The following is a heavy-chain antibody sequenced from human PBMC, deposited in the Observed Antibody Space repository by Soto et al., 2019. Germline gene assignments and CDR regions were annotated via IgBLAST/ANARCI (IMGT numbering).Heavy chain of an antibody. CDR1: GFTFSSYG. J-gene: IGHJ6*02. CDR2: ISYDGSNK. D-gene: IGHD6-19*01. Sequence: QVQLVESGGGVVQPGRSLRLSCAASGFTFSSYGMHWVRQAPGKGLEWVAVISYDGSNKYYADSVKGRFTISRDNSKNTLYLHMNSLRAEDTAVYYCAKDHSSGWYVDYYYGMAVWGQGPTVTVSS. V-gene: IGHV3-30*18. CDR3: AKDHSSGWYVDYYYGMAV.